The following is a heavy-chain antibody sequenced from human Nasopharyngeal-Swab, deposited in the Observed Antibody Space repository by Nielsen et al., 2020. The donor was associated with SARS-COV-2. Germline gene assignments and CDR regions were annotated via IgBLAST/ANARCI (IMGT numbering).Heavy chain of an antibody. CDR2: ISSGGRTQ. D-gene: IGHD3-16*01. V-gene: IGHV3-30*03. J-gene: IGHJ6*02. CDR1: GFTFRNHG. CDR3: GRGKGDYYYYYGMDV. Sequence: GESLKISCAASGFTFRNHGMHWVRQAPGKGLEWVAIISSGGRTQVYADSVEGRFTISRDDPENTLYLQMNSLRPEDTAVYYCGRGKGDYYYYYGMDVWGQGTTVTVSS.